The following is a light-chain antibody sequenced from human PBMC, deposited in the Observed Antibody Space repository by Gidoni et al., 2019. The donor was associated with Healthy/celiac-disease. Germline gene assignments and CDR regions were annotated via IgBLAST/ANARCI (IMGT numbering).Light chain of an antibody. CDR1: SSNIGSNA. CDR2: NDN. CDR3: ASWDDSLNGLYV. V-gene: IGLV1-44*01. J-gene: IGLJ1*01. Sequence: QSVLTQPPSASGTPGQRVTMSCSGSSSNIGSNAVNWYQQFPGPAPKLLIYNDNERPSGVPDRFSGSRSGTSASLAISGLLSEDEASYYCASWDDSLNGLYVFGTGTKVTV.